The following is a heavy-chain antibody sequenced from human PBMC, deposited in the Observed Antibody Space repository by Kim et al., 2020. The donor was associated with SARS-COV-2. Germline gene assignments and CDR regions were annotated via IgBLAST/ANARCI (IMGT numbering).Heavy chain of an antibody. CDR3: ARDRKEQWLVRGFRSPHYYYYGMDI. CDR2: ISYDGSNK. V-gene: IGHV3-33*05. J-gene: IGHJ6*01. D-gene: IGHD6-19*01. Sequence: GGSLRLSCAVSGFTFSSYGMHWVRQAPGKGLEWVAVISYDGSNKYYADSVKGRFTISRYNSKNTLYLQMNSLRAEDTAVYYCARDRKEQWLVRGFRSPHYYYYGMDIWGQGTTVTVSS. CDR1: GFTFSSYG.